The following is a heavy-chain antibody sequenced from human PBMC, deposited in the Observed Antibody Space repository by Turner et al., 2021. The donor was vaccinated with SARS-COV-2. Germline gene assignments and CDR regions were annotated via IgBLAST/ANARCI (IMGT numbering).Heavy chain of an antibody. CDR3: AREHYDFWSGYFY. CDR2: ISGTTTTI. V-gene: IGHV3-48*01. J-gene: IGHJ4*02. CDR1: GFTLSTYS. Sequence: EVQLVESGGGLVQPGGSLRLSCAASGFTLSTYSMSWVRQAPGKGPEWCSYISGTTTTIYYADSVKGRFTISRDNAKNSLYLQMNNLRAEDTAMYYCAREHYDFWSGYFYWGQGTLVTVSS. D-gene: IGHD3-3*01.